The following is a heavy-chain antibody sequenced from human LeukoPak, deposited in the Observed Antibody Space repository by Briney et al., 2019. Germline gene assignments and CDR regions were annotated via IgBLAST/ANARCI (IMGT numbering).Heavy chain of an antibody. CDR3: ARDRGFPSMVVDY. D-gene: IGHD2-15*01. CDR1: GFTFSSYS. J-gene: IGHJ4*02. Sequence: GGSLRLSCAVSGFTFSSYSMNWVRQAPGKGLEWVSYISSSGSTIYYADSVKGRFTISRDNAKNSLYLQMNSLRAEDTAVYYCARDRGFPSMVVDYWGQGTLVTVSS. V-gene: IGHV3-48*04. CDR2: ISSSGSTI.